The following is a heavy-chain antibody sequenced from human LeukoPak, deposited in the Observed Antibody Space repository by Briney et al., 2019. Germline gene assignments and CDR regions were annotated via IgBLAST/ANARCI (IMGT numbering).Heavy chain of an antibody. CDR2: IYYSGST. J-gene: IGHJ6*03. CDR3: ARTTMVRGTYYMDV. CDR1: GGSISSSSYY. D-gene: IGHD3-10*01. Sequence: SETLSLTCTVSGGSISSSSYYWGWIRQPPGKGLEWIGSIYYSGSTYYNPSLKSRVTISVDTSKNQFSLKLSSVTAADTAVYYCARTTMVRGTYYMDVWGKGTTVTVSS. V-gene: IGHV4-39*07.